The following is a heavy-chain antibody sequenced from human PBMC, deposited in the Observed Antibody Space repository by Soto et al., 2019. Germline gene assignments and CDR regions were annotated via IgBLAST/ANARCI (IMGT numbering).Heavy chain of an antibody. CDR1: GFTFSSYG. CDR3: AKDEKSDTYYFDY. V-gene: IGHV3-30*18. Sequence: GGSLRLSCAASGFTFSSYGMHWVRQAPGKGLEWVAVISYDGSIKNYADSVKGRFTISRDNSKNTLYVHMNSLRAEDTAVYHCAKDEKSDTYYFDYWGQGTLVTVSS. J-gene: IGHJ4*02. CDR2: ISYDGSIK. D-gene: IGHD2-21*02.